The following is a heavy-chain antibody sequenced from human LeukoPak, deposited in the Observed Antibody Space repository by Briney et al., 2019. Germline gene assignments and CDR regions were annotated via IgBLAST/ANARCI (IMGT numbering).Heavy chain of an antibody. Sequence: PSETLSLTCAVYGGSFSGYYWSWIRQPPGKGLEWIGYTYYSGSTYYNPSLKSRVTISVDTSKNQFSLKLTSVTAADTAVYYCARPYYYDSRIDPWGQGTLATVSS. CDR1: GGSFSGYY. CDR3: ARPYYYDSRIDP. D-gene: IGHD3-22*01. CDR2: TYYSGST. V-gene: IGHV4-34*01. J-gene: IGHJ5*02.